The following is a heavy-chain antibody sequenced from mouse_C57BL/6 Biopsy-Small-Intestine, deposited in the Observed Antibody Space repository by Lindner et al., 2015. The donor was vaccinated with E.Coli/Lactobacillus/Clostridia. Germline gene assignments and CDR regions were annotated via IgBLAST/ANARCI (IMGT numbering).Heavy chain of an antibody. D-gene: IGHD1-1*01. J-gene: IGHJ2*01. CDR3: ATYHYGSRSYFDH. V-gene: IGHV1-31*01. Sequence: VQLQESGPELVKPGASVKISCKASGHSFTGYYMHWVKQSHGNILDWIGYIYPYNGISSQNHKFKGKATLTVDKSSRTAYMELRSLTFEDSAVYYCATYHYGSRSYFDHWGQGTTLTVPS. CDR2: IYPYNGIS. CDR1: GHSFTGYY.